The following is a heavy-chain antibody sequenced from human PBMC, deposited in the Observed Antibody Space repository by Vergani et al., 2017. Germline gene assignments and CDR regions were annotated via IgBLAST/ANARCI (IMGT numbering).Heavy chain of an antibody. J-gene: IGHJ5*02. CDR2: ISNSGTTI. V-gene: IGHV3-11*01. CDR3: AKGQAVVTAIVWFDP. D-gene: IGHD2-21*02. Sequence: QVQLVESGGGLVKPGGSLRLSCAASGFTFSDYYMTWIRHTPGKGLEWVSYISNSGTTIYYADSVKGRFTISRDNAKKSLYLQMNSLRAEDTAVYYCAKGQAVVTAIVWFDPWGQGTLVTVSS. CDR1: GFTFSDYY.